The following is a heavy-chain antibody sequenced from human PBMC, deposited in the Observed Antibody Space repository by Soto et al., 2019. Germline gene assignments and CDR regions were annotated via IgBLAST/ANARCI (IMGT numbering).Heavy chain of an antibody. V-gene: IGHV5-51*01. Sequence: PGESLKVSCKGFGYSFSSYWIGWVRQMPWKGLKWGGAILPGDTDATYSPSFQGQVTISADKSISTAFLQWSSLKASDTAMYYCARRTIFFFYATATTEIYTLSLLVALSIFLGESLKISCKGSGYSFTSYW. CDR3: ARRTIFFFYATATTEIYTLSLLVALSIFLGESLKISCKGSGYSFTSYW. D-gene: IGHD5-18*01. CDR2: ILPGDTDA. J-gene: IGHJ2*01. CDR1: GYSFSSYW.